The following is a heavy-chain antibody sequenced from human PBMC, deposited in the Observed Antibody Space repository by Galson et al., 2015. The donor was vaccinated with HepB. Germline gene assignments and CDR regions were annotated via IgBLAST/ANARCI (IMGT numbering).Heavy chain of an antibody. CDR1: GYTLTNYY. CDR3: ARDLWAVAGTVGYFDY. CDR2: INPSSGST. V-gene: IGHV1-46*01. Sequence: SVKVSCKASGYTLTNYYMQWVRQAPGQGFEWMGIINPSSGSTSYAQKFQGRVTMTRDTSTSTVYMELSSLRCEDTAVYYCARDLWAVAGTVGYFDYWGQGTLVSVSS. J-gene: IGHJ4*02. D-gene: IGHD6-19*01.